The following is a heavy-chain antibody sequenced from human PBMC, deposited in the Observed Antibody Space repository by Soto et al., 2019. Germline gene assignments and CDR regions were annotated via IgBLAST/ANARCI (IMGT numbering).Heavy chain of an antibody. V-gene: IGHV3-23*01. CDR1: GFNFNNYA. CDR2: MSGSGAST. J-gene: IGHJ5*02. Sequence: EVQLLESGGGSVQPGGSLRLSCAASGFNFNNYAMGWVRQAPGKGLEWVSGMSGSGASTFYADSVKGRFTISRDTSKKTLYLQMNSLRPEDTAVYYCAATFHSGWQPSWFDPWGQGTLVTVSS. CDR3: AATFHSGWQPSWFDP. D-gene: IGHD6-19*01.